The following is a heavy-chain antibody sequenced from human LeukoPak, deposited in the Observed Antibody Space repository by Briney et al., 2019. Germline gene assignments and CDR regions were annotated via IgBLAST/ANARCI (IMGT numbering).Heavy chain of an antibody. D-gene: IGHD3-10*01. CDR1: GGSISSYY. Sequence: SETLSLTCTVSGGSISSYYWSWIRQPPGKGLEWIGYIYYSGSTNYNPSLKSRVTISVDTSKNQFSLKLSSVTAADTAVYYCAREHMVWGATYSTRFDPWGQGTLVTVSS. J-gene: IGHJ5*02. CDR2: IYYSGST. CDR3: AREHMVWGATYSTRFDP. V-gene: IGHV4-59*01.